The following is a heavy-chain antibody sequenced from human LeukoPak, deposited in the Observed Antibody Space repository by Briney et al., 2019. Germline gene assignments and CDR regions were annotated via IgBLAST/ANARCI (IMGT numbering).Heavy chain of an antibody. CDR3: ARSLTSLFKQTRGIVVVSFDY. CDR2: TYYRSKWYN. CDR1: GDSVSSNSAA. Sequence: PSQTLSLTCAISGDSVSSNSAAWNWIRQSPSRGLEWLGRTYYRSKWYNDYAVSVKSRITINPDTSKNQFSLQLNSVTPEDTAVYYCARSLTSLFKQTRGIVVVSFDYWGQGTLVTASS. J-gene: IGHJ4*02. V-gene: IGHV6-1*01. D-gene: IGHD3-22*01.